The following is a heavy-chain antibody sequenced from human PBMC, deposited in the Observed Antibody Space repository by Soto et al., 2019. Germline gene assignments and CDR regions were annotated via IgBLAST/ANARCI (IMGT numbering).Heavy chain of an antibody. CDR1: GYKVSTWHNFTSYW. V-gene: IGHV5-51*01. Sequence: PGESLKISCMGSGYKVSTWHNFTSYWIAWVRQMPGKGLEWMGIIYPGDSDTRYSPSFQGQVTISADKSISTAYLQWSSLKASDTAMYYCARGASGMDVWGQGTTVTVSS. CDR2: IYPGDSDT. J-gene: IGHJ6*02. CDR3: ARGASGMDV.